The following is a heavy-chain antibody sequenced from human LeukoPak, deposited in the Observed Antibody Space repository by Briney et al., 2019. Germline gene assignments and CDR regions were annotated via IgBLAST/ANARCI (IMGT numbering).Heavy chain of an antibody. CDR3: ARGGRRYNWFDP. V-gene: IGHV3-33*01. CDR2: IWYDGSNK. D-gene: IGHD1-14*01. Sequence: PGRPLRLSCAASGFTFSSYGMHWVRQAPGKGLEWVAAIWYDGSNKYYADSVKGRFTISRDNSKNTLYLQMNSLRAEDTAVYYCARGGRRYNWFDPWGQGTLVTVSS. J-gene: IGHJ5*02. CDR1: GFTFSSYG.